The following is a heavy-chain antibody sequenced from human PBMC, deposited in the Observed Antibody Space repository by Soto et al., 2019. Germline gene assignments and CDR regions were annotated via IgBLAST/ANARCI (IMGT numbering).Heavy chain of an antibody. CDR2: ISSSSGTI. D-gene: IGHD3-22*01. Sequence: EVQLVESGGGLVQPGGSLRLSCAASGFTFSSYSMNWVRQAPGKGLEWVSYISSSSGTIYYADSVQGRFTISRDNAKNSLYLQMNSLRAEDTAVYYCASNVKTMIVGSMDVWGQGTTVTVSS. CDR3: ASNVKTMIVGSMDV. CDR1: GFTFSSYS. J-gene: IGHJ6*02. V-gene: IGHV3-48*01.